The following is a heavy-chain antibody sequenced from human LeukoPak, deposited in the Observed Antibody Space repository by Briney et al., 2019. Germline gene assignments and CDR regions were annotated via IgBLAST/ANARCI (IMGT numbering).Heavy chain of an antibody. D-gene: IGHD6-13*01. V-gene: IGHV1-8*03. CDR2: MNPNSGNT. CDR1: GYTFTSYD. Sequence: ASVKVSCKASGYTFTSYDINWVRQATGQGLEWMGWMNPNSGNTGYAQKFQGRVTITRNTSINTAYMELSSLRSEDTAVYYCARGPIAAAKDAFDIWGQGTMVTVSS. CDR3: ARGPIAAAKDAFDI. J-gene: IGHJ3*02.